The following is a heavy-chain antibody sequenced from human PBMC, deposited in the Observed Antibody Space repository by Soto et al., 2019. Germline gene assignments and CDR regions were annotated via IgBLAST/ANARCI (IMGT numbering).Heavy chain of an antibody. Sequence: SETLSLTCTVSGGSISSGDYYWSWIRQPPGKGLEWIGYIYYSGSTYYNPSLKSRVTISVDTSKNQFSLKLSSVTAAETAVYYCARRWGTYFDFWGQGTLVTVSS. CDR3: ARRWGTYFDF. V-gene: IGHV4-30-4*02. J-gene: IGHJ4*02. CDR1: GGSISSGDYY. D-gene: IGHD7-27*01. CDR2: IYYSGST.